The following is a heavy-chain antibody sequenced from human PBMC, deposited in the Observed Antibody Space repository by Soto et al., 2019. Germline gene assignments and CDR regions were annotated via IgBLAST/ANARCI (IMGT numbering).Heavy chain of an antibody. D-gene: IGHD3-10*01. CDR2: IYHSGST. Sequence: SETLSLTCAVSGGSISSNDYSWSWIRQPPGKGLEWIGYIYHSGSTYYNPSLKSRVTISVDRSKNQFSLKLSSVTAADTAIYYCASTLSITMVRGVYFRTDAFDIWGQGTMVTVSS. CDR3: ASTLSITMVRGVYFRTDAFDI. J-gene: IGHJ3*02. CDR1: GGSISSNDYS. V-gene: IGHV4-30-2*01.